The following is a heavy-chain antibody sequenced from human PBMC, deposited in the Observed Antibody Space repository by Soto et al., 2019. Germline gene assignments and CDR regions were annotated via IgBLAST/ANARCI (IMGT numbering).Heavy chain of an antibody. CDR1: GYTFTSYG. Sequence: GASVKVSCKASGYTFTSYGISWVRQAPGQGLEWMGWISAYNGNTNYAQKLQGRVTMTTDTSTSTAYMELRSLRSDDTAVYYCARDLPQYCISTSCPRYLYYGMDVWGQGTTVTISS. D-gene: IGHD2-2*01. CDR3: ARDLPQYCISTSCPRYLYYGMDV. V-gene: IGHV1-18*01. J-gene: IGHJ6*02. CDR2: ISAYNGNT.